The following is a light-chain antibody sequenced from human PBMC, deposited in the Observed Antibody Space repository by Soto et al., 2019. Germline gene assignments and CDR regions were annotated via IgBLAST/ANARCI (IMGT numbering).Light chain of an antibody. CDR1: QSLTTRN. Sequence: SLSKGERAIPSGRASQSLTTRNLAWYQHIPGQAPRLLIYGASTRATGIPDRFSGSGSGTDFTLTISILEAEYFAVYYCQQYGRSPWTFGQGSIVDVK. CDR2: GAS. CDR3: QQYGRSPWT. J-gene: IGKJ1*01. V-gene: IGKV3-20*01.